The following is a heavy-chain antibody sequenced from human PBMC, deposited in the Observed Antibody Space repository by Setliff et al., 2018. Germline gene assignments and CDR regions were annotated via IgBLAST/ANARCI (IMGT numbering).Heavy chain of an antibody. CDR2: ISGHNGHT. J-gene: IGHJ4*02. CDR1: GYTFTSYG. V-gene: IGHV1-18*01. CDR3: ARADYSSALHYFDY. Sequence: ASVKVSCKASGYTFTSYGISWVRQAPGQGLEWMGWISGHNGHTKYAQNVQGRVTVTTETSTSTAFMELTSLTSDDTAVYYCARADYSSALHYFDYWGRGTLVTVSS. D-gene: IGHD2-2*01.